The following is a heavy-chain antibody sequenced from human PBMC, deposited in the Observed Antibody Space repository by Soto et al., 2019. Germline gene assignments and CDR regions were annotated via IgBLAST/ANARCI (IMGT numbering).Heavy chain of an antibody. CDR3: ARDRVTSYGPPTL. D-gene: IGHD5-18*01. J-gene: IGHJ4*02. Sequence: QVQLQESGPGLVKPSETLSLTCTVSGGSISSYYWSWIRQPPGKGLEWIGYIYYSGSTNYNPSLKSRVTISVDQSKNQFSLKLSSVTAADTAVYYCARDRVTSYGPPTLWGQGTLVTVSS. CDR2: IYYSGST. CDR1: GGSISSYY. V-gene: IGHV4-59*01.